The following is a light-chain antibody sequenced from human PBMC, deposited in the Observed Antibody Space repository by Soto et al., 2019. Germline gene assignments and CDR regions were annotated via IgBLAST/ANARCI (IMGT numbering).Light chain of an antibody. CDR3: QQYNNWPPWA. J-gene: IGKJ1*01. CDR2: DVS. CDR1: QSISSSY. Sequence: EIVLTQSPGTLSLSPGKRATLSCRARQSISSSYLAWYQQKPGQAPRLLIYDVSTRATGIPARFVGSGSGTEFTLTISSLQSEDFAVYYCQQYNNWPPWAFGQGTKVDIK. V-gene: IGKV3-15*01.